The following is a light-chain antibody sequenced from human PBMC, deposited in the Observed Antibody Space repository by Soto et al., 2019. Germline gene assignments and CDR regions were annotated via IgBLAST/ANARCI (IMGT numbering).Light chain of an antibody. CDR1: QSVSSY. CDR2: DGF. CDR3: QQRSNWT. J-gene: IGKJ1*01. Sequence: EIVLTQSPATLSLSPGERATLSCRASQSVSSYLAWYQQKPGQAPSLLIYDGFNRATGIPARFSGSGSGTDFTLTISSLEPEDFAVYYCQQRSNWTFGQGTKVEIK. V-gene: IGKV3-11*01.